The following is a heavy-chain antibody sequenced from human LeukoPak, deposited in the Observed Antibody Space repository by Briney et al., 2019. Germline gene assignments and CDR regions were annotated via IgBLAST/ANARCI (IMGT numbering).Heavy chain of an antibody. D-gene: IGHD1-26*01. J-gene: IGHJ4*02. V-gene: IGHV1-69*05. CDR2: IIPIFGTA. CDR3: ARGRSLVGASQLDDY. CDR1: GGTFSSYA. Sequence: GASVKVSCKASGGTFSSYAISWVRQAPGQGLEWMGGIIPIFGTANYAQKFQGRVTITTDESTSTAYMELSRLTSDDTAVYYCARGRSLVGASQLDDYWGQGTLVTVSS.